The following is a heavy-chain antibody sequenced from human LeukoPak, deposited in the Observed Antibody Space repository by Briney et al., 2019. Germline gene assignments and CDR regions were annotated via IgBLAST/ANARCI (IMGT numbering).Heavy chain of an antibody. CDR1: GGTFNNYG. J-gene: IGHJ5*02. CDR3: ARDLSYGSGNWFDP. CDR2: IIPIFHTP. V-gene: IGHV1-69*13. Sequence: SVKVSCKASGGTFNNYGISWVRQAPGQGLEWMGGIIPIFHTPNYAQKFQGRVTITADESTRTAYMELSSLRSEDTAVYYCARDLSYGSGNWFDPWGQGTLVTVSS. D-gene: IGHD3-10*01.